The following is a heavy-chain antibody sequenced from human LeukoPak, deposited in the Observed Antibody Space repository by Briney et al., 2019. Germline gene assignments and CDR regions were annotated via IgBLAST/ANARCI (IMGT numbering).Heavy chain of an antibody. V-gene: IGHV3-21*01. CDR3: ASATLGGSSSPRADY. J-gene: IGHJ4*02. CDR1: GFTFSSYS. Sequence: GGSLRLSCAASGFTFSSYSMNWVRQAPGKGLEWVSSISSSSSYIYYGDSVKGRFTISRDNAKNSLYLQMNSLRAEDTAVYYCASATLGGSSSPRADYWGQGTLVTVSS. D-gene: IGHD2-15*01. CDR2: ISSSSSYI.